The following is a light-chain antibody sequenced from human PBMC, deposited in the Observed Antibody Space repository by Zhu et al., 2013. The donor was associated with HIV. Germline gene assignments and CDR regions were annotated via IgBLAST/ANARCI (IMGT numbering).Light chain of an antibody. V-gene: IGKV1-27*01. Sequence: DIQMTQSPSSLSASVGDRVTITCRASQDISNSLAWYQQRPGKVPNLLIFEASALQSGVPSRFSGSGSGTEFTLTITGLQPDDFATYYCQVYTTYSAPFGQGTKV. CDR1: QDISNS. J-gene: IGKJ1*01. CDR3: QVYTTYSAP. CDR2: EAS.